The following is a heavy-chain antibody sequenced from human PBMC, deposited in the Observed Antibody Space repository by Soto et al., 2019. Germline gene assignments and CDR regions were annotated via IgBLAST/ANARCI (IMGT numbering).Heavy chain of an antibody. CDR1: GGSISSYY. Sequence: SETLSLTCTVSGGSISSYYWSWIRQPPGKGLEWIGYIYYSGSTNYNPSLKSRVTISVDTSKNQFSLKLSSVTAADTAVYYCARAYDSSGYYYDYYGMDVWGQGTTVTVSS. CDR2: IYYSGST. D-gene: IGHD3-22*01. V-gene: IGHV4-59*01. J-gene: IGHJ6*02. CDR3: ARAYDSSGYYYDYYGMDV.